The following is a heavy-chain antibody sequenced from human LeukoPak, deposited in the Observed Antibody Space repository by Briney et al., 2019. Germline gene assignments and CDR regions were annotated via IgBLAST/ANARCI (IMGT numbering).Heavy chain of an antibody. V-gene: IGHV3-7*03. J-gene: IGHJ4*02. CDR3: AGASNTIPDDY. CDR2: IKQDGSEK. D-gene: IGHD3-3*01. CDR1: GFTFSSYW. Sequence: PGGSLRLSCAASGFTFSSYWMHWVRQAPGKGLEWVANIKQDGSEKYYVDSVKGRFTISRDNAKNSLYLQMNSLRAEDTAVYYCAGASNTIPDDYWGQGTLVTVSS.